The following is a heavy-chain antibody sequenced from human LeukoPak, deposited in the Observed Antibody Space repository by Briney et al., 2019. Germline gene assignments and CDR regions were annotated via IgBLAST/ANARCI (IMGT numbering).Heavy chain of an antibody. V-gene: IGHV1-69*05. CDR1: GGTFSSYA. CDR3: ARGWEWLAPVIDY. J-gene: IGHJ4*02. CDR2: IIPIFGTA. Sequence: SVKVSCKASGGTFSSYAISWVRQAPGQGLEWMGGIIPIFGTANYAQKFQGRVTMTRDMSTSTVYMELSSLRSEDTAVYYCARGWEWLAPVIDYWGQGTLVTVSS. D-gene: IGHD6-19*01.